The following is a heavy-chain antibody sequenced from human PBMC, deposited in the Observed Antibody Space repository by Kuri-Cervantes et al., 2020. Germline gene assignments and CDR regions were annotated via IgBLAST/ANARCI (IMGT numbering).Heavy chain of an antibody. V-gene: IGHV3-74*01. CDR3: TRGVRYSGGD. Sequence: GESLKISCAASGFTFSSYWMHWVRQPPGKGLIWISGMNSDGSNIKYADSVKGRFTISRDNAKNTVYLEMNSLRAEDTAVYYCTRGVRYSGGDWGQGILVTVSS. D-gene: IGHD1-26*01. CDR2: MNSDGSNI. J-gene: IGHJ4*02. CDR1: GFTFSSYW.